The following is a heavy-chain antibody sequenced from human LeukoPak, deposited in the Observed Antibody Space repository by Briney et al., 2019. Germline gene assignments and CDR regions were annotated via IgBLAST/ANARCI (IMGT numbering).Heavy chain of an antibody. V-gene: IGHV3-21*01. Sequence: PGGSLRLSCAASGFTFSSYSMNWVRQAPGKGLEWVSSISSSSSYIYYADLVKGRFTISRDNAKNSLYLQMNSLRAEDTAVYYCARVVLSLRYFDSENWFDPWGQGTLVTVSS. CDR3: ARVVLSLRYFDSENWFDP. CDR1: GFTFSSYS. J-gene: IGHJ5*02. CDR2: ISSSSSYI. D-gene: IGHD3-9*01.